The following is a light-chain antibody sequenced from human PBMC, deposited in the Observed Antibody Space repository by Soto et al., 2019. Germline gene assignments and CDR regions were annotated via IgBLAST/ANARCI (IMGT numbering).Light chain of an antibody. CDR2: AAS. V-gene: IGKV1-39*01. CDR3: QQSYGSPLT. J-gene: IGKJ4*01. Sequence: DIQMTQSPSSLSASVEDRVTITCRASQSIRSYLNWYQQKPGKATKLLIYAASSLQSGVPSRFSGNASGTDFTLTISSLQPEDFATYYCQQSYGSPLTFGGGTKVEIK. CDR1: QSIRSY.